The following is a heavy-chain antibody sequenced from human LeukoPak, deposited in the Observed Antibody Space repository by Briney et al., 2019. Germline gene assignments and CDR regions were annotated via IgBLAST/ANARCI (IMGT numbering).Heavy chain of an antibody. CDR2: IYTSGST. D-gene: IGHD6-19*01. J-gene: IGHJ5*02. Sequence: SETLSLTCTVSGGSISSYYWSWIRQPAGKGLEWIGRIYTSGSTNYNPSLKSRVTMSVDTSKNQFSLKLSSVTAADTAVYYCARNGVSGWYLEWFDPWGQGTLVTVSS. CDR1: GGSISSYY. CDR3: ARNGVSGWYLEWFDP. V-gene: IGHV4-4*07.